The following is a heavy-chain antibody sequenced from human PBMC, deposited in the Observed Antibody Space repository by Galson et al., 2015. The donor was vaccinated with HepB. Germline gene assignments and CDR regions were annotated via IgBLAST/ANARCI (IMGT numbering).Heavy chain of an antibody. D-gene: IGHD3-22*01. Sequence: SVKVSCKVSGYTLTELSMHWVRQAPGKGLEWMGGFDPEDGETIYAQKFQGRVTMTEDTSTDTAYMELSSLRSEDTAVYYCATGNLISSGAEGRVVVITSLAFDTWGQGTMVTVSS. CDR1: GYTLTELS. CDR2: FDPEDGET. V-gene: IGHV1-24*01. J-gene: IGHJ3*02. CDR3: ATGNLISSGAEGRVVVITSLAFDT.